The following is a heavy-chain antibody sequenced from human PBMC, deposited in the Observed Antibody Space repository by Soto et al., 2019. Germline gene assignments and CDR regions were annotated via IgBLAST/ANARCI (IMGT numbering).Heavy chain of an antibody. CDR2: INHSGST. J-gene: IGHJ5*02. CDR1: GGSFSGYY. CDR3: ARGERKRITMVRGNWFDP. D-gene: IGHD3-10*01. V-gene: IGHV4-34*01. Sequence: QVQLQQWGAGLLKPSETLSLTCAVYGGSFSGYYWSWIRQPPGKGLEWIGEINHSGSTNYNPSLKSRVTISVDTSKNQFSLKLSSGTAADTAVYYCARGERKRITMVRGNWFDPWGQGTLVTVSS.